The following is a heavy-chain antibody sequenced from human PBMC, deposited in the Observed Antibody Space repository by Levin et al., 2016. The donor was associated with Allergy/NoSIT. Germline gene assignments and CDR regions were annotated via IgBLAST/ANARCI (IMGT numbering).Heavy chain of an antibody. J-gene: IGHJ4*02. CDR1: GGSISSGDYY. D-gene: IGHD3-22*01. CDR3: ARVKNYYDSSGIEY. CDR2: VYYSGTT. Sequence: SETLSLTCTVSGGSISSGDYYWSWIRQPPGKGLEWIGSVYYSGTTYYNPSLKSRVTISVDTSKNQFSLKLTSVTAADTAAYYCARVKNYYDSSGIEYWGQGTLVTVSS. V-gene: IGHV4-39*07.